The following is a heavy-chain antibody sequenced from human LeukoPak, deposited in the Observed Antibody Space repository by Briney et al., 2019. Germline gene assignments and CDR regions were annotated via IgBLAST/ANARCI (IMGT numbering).Heavy chain of an antibody. CDR2: IYHDGST. J-gene: IGHJ5*02. Sequence: SETLSLTCAVSGGSISSSNWWSWVRQPPGKGLEWIGEIYHDGSTNYNPSLKSRVTISVDKSKNQFSLRLTPVTAADTAVYYCARSNYDSAASYRFDPWGQGTLVTVSS. D-gene: IGHD3-22*01. V-gene: IGHV4-4*02. CDR1: GGSISSSNW. CDR3: ARSNYDSAASYRFDP.